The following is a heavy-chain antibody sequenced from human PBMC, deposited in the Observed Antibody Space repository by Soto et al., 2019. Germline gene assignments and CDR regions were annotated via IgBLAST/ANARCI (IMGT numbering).Heavy chain of an antibody. V-gene: IGHV4-30-4*01. CDR2: IYYSGST. CDR3: ARDHAELGNSYYFDY. Sequence: SETLSLTCTVSGGSISSGDYYWSWIRQPPGKGLEWIGYIYYSGSTYYNPSLKSRVTISVDTSKNQFSLELSSVTAADTAVYYCARDHAELGNSYYFDYWGQGTLVTVSS. CDR1: GGSISSGDYY. J-gene: IGHJ4*02. D-gene: IGHD4-4*01.